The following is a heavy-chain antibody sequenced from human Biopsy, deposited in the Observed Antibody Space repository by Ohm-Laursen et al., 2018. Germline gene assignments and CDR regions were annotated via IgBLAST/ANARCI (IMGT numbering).Heavy chain of an antibody. V-gene: IGHV4-59*08. CDR3: AKHGSGWTGDDAFHI. CDR2: ISYSRDT. Sequence: GTLSLTCTVSGGSISGSSWSWIRQAPGKGLEWVGYISYSRDTNYNPSLKSRITISVDTSKNQFSLKLTSVTAADTAVYYCAKHGSGWTGDDAFHIWGQGTMVTVSS. D-gene: IGHD6-19*01. J-gene: IGHJ3*02. CDR1: GGSISGSS.